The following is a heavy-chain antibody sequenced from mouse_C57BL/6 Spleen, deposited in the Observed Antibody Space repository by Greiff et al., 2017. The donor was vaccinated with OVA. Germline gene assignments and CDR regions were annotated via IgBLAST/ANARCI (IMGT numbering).Heavy chain of an antibody. V-gene: IGHV1-80*01. J-gene: IGHJ1*03. CDR1: GYAFSSYW. CDR2: IYPGDGDT. Sequence: VMLVESGAELVKPGASVKISCKASGYAFSSYWMNWVKQRPGKGLEWIGQIYPGDGDTNYNGKFKGKATLTADKSSSTAYLHLSSLTSEDSAVYFFARLSYYGSSYFDVWGTGATVSVAS. D-gene: IGHD1-1*01. CDR3: ARLSYYGSSYFDV.